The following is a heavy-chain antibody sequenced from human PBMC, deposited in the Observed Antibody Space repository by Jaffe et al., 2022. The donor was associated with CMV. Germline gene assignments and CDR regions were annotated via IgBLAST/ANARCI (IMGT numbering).Heavy chain of an antibody. J-gene: IGHJ6*01. CDR2: MNSSGGRK. V-gene: IGHV1-46*01. D-gene: IGHD3-3*01. CDR3: ARDRALAPLFFGGMDV. Sequence: QVRLVQSGTELRKPGASVKVSCKASGYTFSDYYIHWVRQAPGQGLEWMGIMNSSGGRKTYAQKFQGRVTMTGDTSTSTVYLEVSSLRSEDTAVYYCARDRALAPLFFGGMDVWGQGTTVTVSS. CDR1: GYTFSDYY.